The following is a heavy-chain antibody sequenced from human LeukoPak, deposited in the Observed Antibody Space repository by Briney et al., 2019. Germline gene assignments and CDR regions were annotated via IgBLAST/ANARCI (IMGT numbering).Heavy chain of an antibody. D-gene: IGHD5-24*01. CDR3: AWHYFDY. CDR2: IKTKTDGGTI. J-gene: IGHJ4*02. V-gene: IGHV3-15*01. Sequence: GGSLRLSCAASGFSLSNAWMSWVRQAPGKGLEWVGRIKTKTDGGTIEYAAPVTGRFTISRDDSKNTLYLQMNSLKTEDTAVYYCAWHYFDYWGQGTLVTVSS. CDR1: GFSLSNAW.